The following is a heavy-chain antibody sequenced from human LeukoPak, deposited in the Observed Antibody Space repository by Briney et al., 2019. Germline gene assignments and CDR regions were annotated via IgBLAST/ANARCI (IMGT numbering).Heavy chain of an antibody. J-gene: IGHJ3*02. CDR1: GYSISSGYY. D-gene: IGHD2-2*01. CDR2: IYHSGST. CDR3: ARCHYSQLHGGRAFDI. Sequence: PSQTLSLTCAVSGYSISSGYYWGWIRQPPGKGLEWIGSIYHSGSTYYNPSLKSRVTISVDTSKNQFSLKLSSVTAADTAVYYCARCHYSQLHGGRAFDIWGQGTMVTVSS. V-gene: IGHV4-38-2*01.